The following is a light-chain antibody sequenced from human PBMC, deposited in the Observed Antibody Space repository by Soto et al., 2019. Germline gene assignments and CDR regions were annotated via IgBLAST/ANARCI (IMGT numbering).Light chain of an antibody. J-gene: IGLJ1*01. V-gene: IGLV2-8*01. CDR1: SSDVGAYNY. Sequence: QSALTQPPSASGSPGQSVTISCAGSSSDVGAYNYVSWYQQHPGKAPKLIIYEVRNRPAGVPDRFSGSKSGNTASLTVSGLQAEDEADDYCSSYAGSNDFVFGTGTKLTVL. CDR3: SSYAGSNDFV. CDR2: EVR.